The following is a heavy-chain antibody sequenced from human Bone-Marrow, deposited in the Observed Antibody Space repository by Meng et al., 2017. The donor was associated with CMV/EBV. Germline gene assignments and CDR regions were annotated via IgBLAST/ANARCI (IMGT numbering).Heavy chain of an antibody. D-gene: IGHD3-9*01. J-gene: IGHJ4*02. CDR3: ARVGRRYVDWFQ. CDR2: IYYSGST. V-gene: IGHV4-39*07. Sequence: GSLRLSCTVSGGSISSSSYYWGWIRQPPGKGLEWIGSIYYSGSTYYNPSLKSRVTISVDTSKNQFSLKLSSVTAADTAVYHCARVGRRYVDWFQWGQGTLVTVSS. CDR1: GGSISSSSYY.